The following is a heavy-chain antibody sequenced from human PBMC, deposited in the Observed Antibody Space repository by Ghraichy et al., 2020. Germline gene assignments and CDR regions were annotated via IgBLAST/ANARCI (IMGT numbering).Heavy chain of an antibody. D-gene: IGHD3-10*01. J-gene: IGHJ6*02. CDR3: ANLAGENYYGSGTISADYYYYDMDV. Sequence: GGSLRLSCAASGFTFSNYAMSWVRQAPGKGLEWVSAISGSGGSTDYADSVKGRFTISRDNSKNTLYLQMNSLRAEDTAVYYCANLAGENYYGSGTISADYYYYDMDVWGQGTTVTVSS. V-gene: IGHV3-23*01. CDR1: GFTFSNYA. CDR2: ISGSGGST.